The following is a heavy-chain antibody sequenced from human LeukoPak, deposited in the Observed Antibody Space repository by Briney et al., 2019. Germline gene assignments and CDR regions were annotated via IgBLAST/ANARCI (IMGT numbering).Heavy chain of an antibody. Sequence: SVKVSCKASGGTFSSYAVNWVRLTPGQGLEWLGGIIPVFGSTTYAQKFQARVTMTADKSTNTAYLEISSLTSDDTAVYYCARCSPGDSSNFYAVLQYWGQGTQVTVST. CDR3: ARCSPGDSSNFYAVLQY. CDR2: IIPVFGST. V-gene: IGHV1-69*06. D-gene: IGHD3-22*01. CDR1: GGTFSSYA. J-gene: IGHJ4*02.